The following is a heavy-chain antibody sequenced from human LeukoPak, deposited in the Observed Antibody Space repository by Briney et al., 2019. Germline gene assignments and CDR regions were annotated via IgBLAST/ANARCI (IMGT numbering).Heavy chain of an antibody. V-gene: IGHV3-66*01. CDR1: GFSVNNNY. CDR3: EGCIKPFDY. D-gene: IGHD1-14*01. Sequence: AGGSLRLSCSASGFSVNNNYMTWVRQAPGKGLEWVSIIHSDGGTYYADSVKGRFTISRDSVKNTLYLEMKSLRAEDTAVYYCEGCIKPFDYWGQGTLVSVSS. CDR2: IHSDGGT. J-gene: IGHJ4*02.